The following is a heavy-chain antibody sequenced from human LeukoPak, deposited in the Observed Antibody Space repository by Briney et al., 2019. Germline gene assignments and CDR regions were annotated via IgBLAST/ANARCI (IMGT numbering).Heavy chain of an antibody. D-gene: IGHD6-13*01. CDR1: GGSISSGSYY. Sequence: SETLSLTCTVSGGSISSGSYYWSWIRQPAGKGLEWIGRIYTSGSTNYNPSLKSRVTISVDTSKNQFSLELSSVTAADTAVYYCASGIAADLYWGQGTLVTVSS. CDR3: ASGIAADLY. CDR2: IYTSGST. V-gene: IGHV4-61*02. J-gene: IGHJ4*02.